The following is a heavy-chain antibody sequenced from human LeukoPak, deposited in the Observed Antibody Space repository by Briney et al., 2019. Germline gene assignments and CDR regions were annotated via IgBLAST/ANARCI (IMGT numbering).Heavy chain of an antibody. V-gene: IGHV3-21*01. Sequence: GGSLRLSCAASGFTFSSYSMNWVRQAPGKGLEWVSSISSSSSYIYYADSVKGRFTIYRDNAKNSLYLQMNSLRAEDTAVYYCAREVDVSAAATPYGMDVWGKGTTVTVSS. J-gene: IGHJ6*04. CDR2: ISSSSSYI. D-gene: IGHD2-15*01. CDR3: AREVDVSAAATPYGMDV. CDR1: GFTFSSYS.